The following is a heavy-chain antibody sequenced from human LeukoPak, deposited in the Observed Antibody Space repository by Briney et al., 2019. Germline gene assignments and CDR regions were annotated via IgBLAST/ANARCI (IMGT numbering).Heavy chain of an antibody. CDR3: ARAGPEIVDY. V-gene: IGHV4-38-2*02. CDR1: GYSISSGYY. D-gene: IGHD5-24*01. J-gene: IGHJ4*02. CDR2: IYHSATT. Sequence: SETLSLTCTVCGYSISSGYYWGWIRPPPGKGLEWIGSIYHSATTYYNPSHKSRVTISVDTSKNQFSLKLSSVTAADTAVYYCARAGPEIVDYWGQGTLVTVSS.